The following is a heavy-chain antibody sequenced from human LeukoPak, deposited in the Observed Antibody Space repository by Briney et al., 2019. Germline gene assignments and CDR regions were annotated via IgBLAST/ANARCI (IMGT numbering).Heavy chain of an antibody. J-gene: IGHJ4*02. V-gene: IGHV3-30*02. D-gene: IGHD2-21*02. CDR3: APEGETGDRAGYFDF. CDR2: IRYDGSLK. Sequence: GGSLRLSCAASGFTFTNYAMHWVRQAPGKGLEWVAFIRYDGSLKYYLDSVKGRFTISRDNSKNTLYLQMDSLRAEDTAVYYCAPEGETGDRAGYFDFWGQGTLVTVSS. CDR1: GFTFTNYA.